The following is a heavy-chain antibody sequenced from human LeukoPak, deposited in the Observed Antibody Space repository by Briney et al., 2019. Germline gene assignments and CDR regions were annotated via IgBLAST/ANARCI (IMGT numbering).Heavy chain of an antibody. Sequence: GRSLRLSCAASGFTFDDYAMHWVRQAPGKGLEWVSGISWNSGSIGYADSVKGRFTISRDNAKNSLYLQMNSLRAEDTAVYYCARIDRYNWFDPWGQGTLVTVSS. V-gene: IGHV3-9*01. J-gene: IGHJ5*02. CDR1: GFTFDDYA. CDR3: ARIDRYNWFDP. D-gene: IGHD2/OR15-2a*01. CDR2: ISWNSGSI.